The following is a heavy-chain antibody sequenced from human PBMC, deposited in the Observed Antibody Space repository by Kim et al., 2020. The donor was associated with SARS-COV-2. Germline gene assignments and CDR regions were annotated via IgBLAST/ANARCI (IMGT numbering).Heavy chain of an antibody. CDR3: AKDALVDYYGSGSYYNFFY. D-gene: IGHD3-10*01. J-gene: IGHJ4*02. CDR2: ISGSGGST. CDR1: GFTFSSYA. V-gene: IGHV3-23*01. Sequence: GGSLRLSCAASGFTFSSYAMSWVRQAPGKGLEWVSAISGSGGSTYYADSVKGRFTISRDNSKNTLYLQMNSLRAEDTAVYYCAKDALVDYYGSGSYYNFFYWGQGTLVTVSS.